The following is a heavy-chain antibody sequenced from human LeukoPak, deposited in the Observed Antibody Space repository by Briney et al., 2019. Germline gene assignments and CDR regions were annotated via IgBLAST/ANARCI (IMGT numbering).Heavy chain of an antibody. V-gene: IGHV3-23*01. CDR1: GFTFSSYA. CDR2: ISGSGGST. Sequence: GGSLTLFCAASGFTFSSYAMSWVRQAPGKGLAWVSAISGSGGSTYYADSVKGRFTISRDNSKNTLYLQMNSLRAEDTAVYYCAKDPTTYSSSWFDYWGQGTLVTVSS. J-gene: IGHJ4*02. CDR3: AKDPTTYSSSWFDY. D-gene: IGHD6-13*01.